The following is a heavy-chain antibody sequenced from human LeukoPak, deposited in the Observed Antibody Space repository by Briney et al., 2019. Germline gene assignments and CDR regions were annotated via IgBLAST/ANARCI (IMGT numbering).Heavy chain of an antibody. D-gene: IGHD6-19*01. CDR2: INPNSGGT. J-gene: IGHJ4*02. CDR1: GYTFTGYY. Sequence: ASVKVSCKASGYTFTGYYMHWVRQAPGQGLEWMGWINPNSGGTNYAQKFQGRVTMTRDTSISTAYMELSRLRSDDTAVYYRARDWGIAVAGDLDYWGQGTLVTVSS. V-gene: IGHV1-2*02. CDR3: ARDWGIAVAGDLDY.